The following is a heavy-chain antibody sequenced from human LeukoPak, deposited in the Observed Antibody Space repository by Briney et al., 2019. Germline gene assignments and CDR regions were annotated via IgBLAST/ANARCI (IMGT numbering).Heavy chain of an antibody. CDR2: ISSSGNTI. D-gene: IGHD1-26*01. CDR1: GFTFSRYS. CDR3: ARPGAATLSY. Sequence: GGSLRLSCAASGFTFSRYSMNWVRQAPGKGLEWVSYISSSGNTIYYADSVKGRFTISRDNAKNSLYLQMNSLRAEDTAVYYCARPGAATLSYWGQGTLVTVSS. V-gene: IGHV3-48*04. J-gene: IGHJ4*02.